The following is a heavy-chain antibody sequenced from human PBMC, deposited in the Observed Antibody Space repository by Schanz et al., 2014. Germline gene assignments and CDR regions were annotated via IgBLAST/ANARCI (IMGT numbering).Heavy chain of an antibody. CDR2: IIPILGME. CDR1: GGTFSSYA. Sequence: QVQLVQSGSEVKKPGSSVKVSCKASGGTFSSYAFSWVRQAPGQGLEWMGKIIPILGMENYAQKFQGRVTITADISTSTAYMDLSSLRSDDTAVYYCARDIQYHYDTSGPVGAFDIWAKGQWSPSLQ. D-gene: IGHD3-22*01. V-gene: IGHV1-69*04. J-gene: IGHJ3*02. CDR3: ARDIQYHYDTSGPVGAFDI.